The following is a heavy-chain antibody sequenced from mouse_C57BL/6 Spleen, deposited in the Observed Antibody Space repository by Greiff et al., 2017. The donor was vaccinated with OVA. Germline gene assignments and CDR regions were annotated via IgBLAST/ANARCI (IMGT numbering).Heavy chain of an antibody. CDR3: ARNYYGSIPYWYFDV. CDR2: IDPSDSYT. J-gene: IGHJ1*03. V-gene: IGHV1-50*01. D-gene: IGHD1-1*01. Sequence: QVQLQQPGAELVKPGASVKLSCKASGYTFTSYWMQWVKQRPGQGLEWIGEIDPSDSYTNYNQKFKGKATLTVDTSSSTAYMQLSSLTSEDSAVYYWARNYYGSIPYWYFDVWGKGTTVTFSA. CDR1: GYTFTSYW.